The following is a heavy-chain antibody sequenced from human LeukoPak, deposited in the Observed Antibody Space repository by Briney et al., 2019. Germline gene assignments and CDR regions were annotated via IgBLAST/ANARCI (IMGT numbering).Heavy chain of an antibody. Sequence: GGSLRLSCAASGFTFSSYAMSWVRQAPGKGLEWVAAISNDGNNKFYADSVKGRFTISRDNPKNTMNLQMNSLRAEDTAVYYCAKGGGVIGRSYYFDYWGQGTLVTVSS. V-gene: IGHV3-30*18. D-gene: IGHD2-8*02. CDR2: ISNDGNNK. CDR1: GFTFSSYA. CDR3: AKGGGVIGRSYYFDY. J-gene: IGHJ4*02.